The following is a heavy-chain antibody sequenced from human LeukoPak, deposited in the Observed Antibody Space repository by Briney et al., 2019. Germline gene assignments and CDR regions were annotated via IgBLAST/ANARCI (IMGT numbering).Heavy chain of an antibody. CDR1: GFTFSSYS. J-gene: IGHJ5*02. Sequence: GGSLRLSCAASGFTFSSYSMNWVRQAPGEGLEWVSSISSSSSYIYYADSVKGRFTISRDNAKNSPYLQMNSLRAEDTAVYYCARDTGHCSGGSCCSGVDWFDPWGQGTLVTVSS. CDR2: ISSSSSYI. CDR3: ARDTGHCSGGSCCSGVDWFDP. V-gene: IGHV3-21*03. D-gene: IGHD2-15*01.